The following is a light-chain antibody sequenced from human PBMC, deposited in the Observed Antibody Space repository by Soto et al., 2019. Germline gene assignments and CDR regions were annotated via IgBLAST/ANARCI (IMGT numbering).Light chain of an antibody. CDR2: AAS. CDR1: QSVSSSY. Sequence: EIVLTQSPGTLSLSPGERAILSCRASQSVSSSYLAWYQQKPGQAPRLLIYAASSRATGIPDRFSGSGSGTDFTLTISRLEPEDFAVYYCQQYGSSPLTFGGGTKVEIK. V-gene: IGKV3-20*01. CDR3: QQYGSSPLT. J-gene: IGKJ4*01.